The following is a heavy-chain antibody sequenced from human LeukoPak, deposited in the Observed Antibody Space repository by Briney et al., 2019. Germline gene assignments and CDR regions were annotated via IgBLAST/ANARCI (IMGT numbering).Heavy chain of an antibody. CDR1: GFTFRNYY. Sequence: GRSLRLSCAASGFTFRNYYMHWVRQAPGKGLEWVAVISLDGNNEYYADSVKGRFSLSRDNSMNTLYLQMNSLRADDTGAYYCARGMSVVGSRYYYHGVDVWGRGTTVTVSS. CDR3: ARGMSVVGSRYYYHGVDV. CDR2: ISLDGNNE. D-gene: IGHD6-19*01. V-gene: IGHV3-30-3*01. J-gene: IGHJ6*02.